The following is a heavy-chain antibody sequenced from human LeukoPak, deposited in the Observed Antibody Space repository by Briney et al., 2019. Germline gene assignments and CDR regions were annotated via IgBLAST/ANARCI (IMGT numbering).Heavy chain of an antibody. V-gene: IGHV3-74*01. D-gene: IGHD3-22*01. CDR1: GFTFSSYW. CDR2: INSDGSST. J-gene: IGHJ4*02. Sequence: PGGSLRLSCAASGFTFSSYWMHWVRQAPGKGLVWVSRINSDGSSTSYTDSVKGRFTISRGNAKNTLYLQMNSLRAEDTGVYYCARADYYDSSGSDYWGQGTLVTVSS. CDR3: ARADYYDSSGSDY.